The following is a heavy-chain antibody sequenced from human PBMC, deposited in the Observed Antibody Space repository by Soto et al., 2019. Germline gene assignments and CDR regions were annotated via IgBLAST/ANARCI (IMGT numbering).Heavy chain of an antibody. D-gene: IGHD1-1*01. CDR3: AKDIGKRDY. J-gene: IGHJ4*02. CDR2: ISYDGSNK. Sequence: QVQLVESGGGVVQPGRSLRLFCAASGFTFSSYGMHWVRQAPGKGLEWVAVISYDGSNKYYADSVKGRFTISRDNSKNTLYLQMNSLRAEDTAVYYCAKDIGKRDYWGQGTLVTVSS. CDR1: GFTFSSYG. V-gene: IGHV3-30*18.